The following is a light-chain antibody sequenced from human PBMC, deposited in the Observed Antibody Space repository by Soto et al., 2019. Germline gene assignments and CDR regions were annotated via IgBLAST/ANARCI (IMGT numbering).Light chain of an antibody. J-gene: IGKJ1*01. CDR2: DAS. CDR3: QRKWT. V-gene: IGKV3-15*01. CDR1: QSISGN. Sequence: EIVMTQSPATLSVSPGESATLSCRASQSISGNVAWYQQRPGQAPRLLIYDASTRATGIPARFTGSGSGTEFALTISRLQSEDFAVYYCQRKWTFGQGTKVEFK.